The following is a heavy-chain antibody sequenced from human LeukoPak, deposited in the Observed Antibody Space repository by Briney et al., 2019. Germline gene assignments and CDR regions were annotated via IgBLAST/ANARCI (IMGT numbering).Heavy chain of an antibody. Sequence: PGGSLRLSCSASGFTFSGYAMHCVRQAPGKGLEYVSAITSDGGRTYYADSMKGRFTISRDNSKNTLYLQMSSLRAEDTAVYYCVKSRASSWYVHDYWGRGTLVTVSS. D-gene: IGHD6-13*01. CDR1: GFTFSGYA. CDR2: ITSDGGRT. CDR3: VKSRASSWYVHDY. V-gene: IGHV3-64D*09. J-gene: IGHJ4*02.